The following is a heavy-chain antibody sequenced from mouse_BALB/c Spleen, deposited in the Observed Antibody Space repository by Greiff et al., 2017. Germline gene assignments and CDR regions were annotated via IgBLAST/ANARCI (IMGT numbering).Heavy chain of an antibody. Sequence: QVQLQQSGAELVKPGASVKLSCKASGYTFTSYYMYWVKQRPGQGLEWIGEINPSNGGTNFNEKFKSKATLTVDKSSSTAYMQLSSLTSEDSAVYYCTSLGYYGSYGFAYWGQGTLVTVSA. J-gene: IGHJ3*01. CDR3: TSLGYYGSYGFAY. CDR2: INPSNGGT. D-gene: IGHD2-1*01. CDR1: GYTFTSYY. V-gene: IGHV1S81*02.